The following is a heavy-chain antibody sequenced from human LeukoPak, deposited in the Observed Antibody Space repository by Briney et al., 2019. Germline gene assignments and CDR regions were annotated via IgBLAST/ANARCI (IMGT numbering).Heavy chain of an antibody. D-gene: IGHD6-6*01. CDR2: IYYSGST. CDR3: ASSYSSSSGHFDY. Sequence: SETLSLTCTVSDGSISSYYWSWIRKPPGKGLEWIGYIYYSGSTNYNPSLKSRVTISVDTSKNQFSLKLSSVTAADTAVYYCASSYSSSSGHFDYWGQGTLVTVSS. CDR1: DGSISSYY. J-gene: IGHJ4*02. V-gene: IGHV4-59*01.